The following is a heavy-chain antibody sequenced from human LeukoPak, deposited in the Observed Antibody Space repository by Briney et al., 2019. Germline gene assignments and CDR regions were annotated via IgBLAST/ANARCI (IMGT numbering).Heavy chain of an antibody. CDR1: GCTFSSYE. D-gene: IGHD4-17*01. CDR2: ISSSGSTI. V-gene: IGHV3-48*03. CDR3: ASLYGDYGADY. Sequence: GGSLRLSCAASGCTFSSYEMNWVRQAPGKELEWVSYISSSGSTIYYADSVKGRFTISRGNAKNSLYLQMNSLRAEDTAVYYCASLYGDYGADYWGQGTLVTVSS. J-gene: IGHJ4*02.